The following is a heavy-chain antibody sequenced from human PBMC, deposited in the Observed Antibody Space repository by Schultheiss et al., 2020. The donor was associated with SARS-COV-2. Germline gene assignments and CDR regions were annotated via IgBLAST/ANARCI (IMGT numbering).Heavy chain of an antibody. Sequence: GGSLRLSCAASGFTFSNAWMSWVRQAPGKGLEWVSAISGSGGSTYYADSVKGRFTISRDNSKNTLYLQMNSLRAEDTAVYYCARVPTRVPAALPLFDWYFDLWGRGTLVTVSS. J-gene: IGHJ2*01. CDR1: GFTFSNAW. V-gene: IGHV3-23*01. CDR2: ISGSGGST. CDR3: ARVPTRVPAALPLFDWYFDL. D-gene: IGHD2-2*01.